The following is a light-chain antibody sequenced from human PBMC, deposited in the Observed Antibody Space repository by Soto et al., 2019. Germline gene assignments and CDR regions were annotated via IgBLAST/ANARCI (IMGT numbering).Light chain of an antibody. CDR3: QQYAGSPRT. Sequence: EIVLTQSPGTLSLSPGERGTLSCRASQNLGTLYLAWYQQKPGQAPRLLIYGASSRATGIPDRFTGSGSGTDFTLTINRVEPEDFAVYFCQQYAGSPRTFGQGTKVDIK. V-gene: IGKV3-20*01. J-gene: IGKJ1*01. CDR2: GAS. CDR1: QNLGTLY.